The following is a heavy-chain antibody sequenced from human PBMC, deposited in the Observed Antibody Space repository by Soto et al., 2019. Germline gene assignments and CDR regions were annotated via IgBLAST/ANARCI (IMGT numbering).Heavy chain of an antibody. CDR1: GGSISSGGYY. D-gene: IGHD1-26*01. J-gene: IGHJ6*02. CDR2: IYHSGST. Sequence: SETLSLTCTVSGGSISSGGYYWSWIRQPPGMGLEWIGYIYHSGSTYYNPSLKSRVTISVDRSKNQFSLKLSSVTAADTAVYYCARARSYYYYYGMDVWGQGTTVTVSS. V-gene: IGHV4-30-2*01. CDR3: ARARSYYYYYGMDV.